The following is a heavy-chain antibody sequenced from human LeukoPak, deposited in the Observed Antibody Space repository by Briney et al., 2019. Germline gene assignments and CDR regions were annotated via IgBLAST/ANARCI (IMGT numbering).Heavy chain of an antibody. Sequence: SVKVSCKASGGTFSSYAISWVRQAPGQGLEWMGRIIPIFGIANYAQKFQGRVTITADKSTGTAYMELSSLRSEDTAVYYCASGGTTFDYWGQGTLVTVSS. V-gene: IGHV1-69*04. CDR3: ASGGTTFDY. CDR1: GGTFSSYA. CDR2: IIPIFGIA. D-gene: IGHD1-14*01. J-gene: IGHJ4*02.